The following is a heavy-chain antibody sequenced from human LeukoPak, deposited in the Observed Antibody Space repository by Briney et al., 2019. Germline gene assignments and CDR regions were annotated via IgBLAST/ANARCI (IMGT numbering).Heavy chain of an antibody. D-gene: IGHD3-10*01. Sequence: PGGSLRLSCAASGCTFSSYAMSWVRQAPGKGLEWVSAISGSGGSTYYADSVKGRFTISRDNSKNTLYLQMSSLRAEDTATYYCAKHYGSGTYYNYFTYCGQGTLVSVSS. CDR3: AKHYGSGTYYNYFTY. J-gene: IGHJ4*02. V-gene: IGHV3-23*01. CDR2: ISGSGGST. CDR1: GCTFSSYA.